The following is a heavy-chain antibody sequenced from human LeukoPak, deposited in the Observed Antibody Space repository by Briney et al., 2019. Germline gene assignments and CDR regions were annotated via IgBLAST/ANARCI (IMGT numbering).Heavy chain of an antibody. J-gene: IGHJ6*03. CDR2: ISAYNGNT. CDR3: ARVPSKRLDSSSWYDYMDV. V-gene: IGHV1-18*01. CDR1: GYTFTSYG. Sequence: SVKVSCKASGYTFTSYGISWVRQAPGQGLEWMGWISAYNGNTNYAQKLQGRVTMTTDTSTSTAYMELRSLRSDDTAVYYCARVPSKRLDSSSWYDYMDVWGKGTTVTVSS. D-gene: IGHD6-13*01.